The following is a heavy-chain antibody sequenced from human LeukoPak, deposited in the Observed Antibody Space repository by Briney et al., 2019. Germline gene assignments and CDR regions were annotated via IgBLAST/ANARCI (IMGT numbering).Heavy chain of an antibody. CDR3: ARELPPVVTYYFDY. V-gene: IGHV3-33*01. Sequence: PGGSLRLSCAASGFTFSSFGMHWVRQAPRKGLEWVAVIWYDGSNKYYADSVKGRFTISRDNSKNTLYLQMNSLRAEDTAVYYCARELPPVVTYYFDYWGQGTLVTVSS. CDR1: GFTFSSFG. CDR2: IWYDGSNK. J-gene: IGHJ4*02. D-gene: IGHD2-15*01.